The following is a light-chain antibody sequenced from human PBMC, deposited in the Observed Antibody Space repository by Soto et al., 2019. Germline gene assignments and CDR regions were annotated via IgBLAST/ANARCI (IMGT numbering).Light chain of an antibody. Sequence: DIQMTQSPSSLSASAVDRVTITFRASQSISTYLNWYQQKPGKAPTLLIFAASTLQSGVPSRFSGSGSGTDFTLTIRSLQPEDFATYYCQQSYTAPLTFGGGTKVDIK. CDR2: AAS. V-gene: IGKV1-39*01. J-gene: IGKJ4*01. CDR1: QSISTY. CDR3: QQSYTAPLT.